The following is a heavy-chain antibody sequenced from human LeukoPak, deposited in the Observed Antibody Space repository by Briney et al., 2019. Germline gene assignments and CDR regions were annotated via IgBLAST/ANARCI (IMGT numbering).Heavy chain of an antibody. D-gene: IGHD2-2*01. V-gene: IGHV4-61*02. Sequence: SETLSLTCTVSGGSISSGSYYWSWIRQPAGKGLEWIGRISTSGSTNYNPSLKSRVTISVDTSKNQYSLKLTSVTAADTAVYYCARQSGSSTSDSFNIWGQGTMVTVSS. J-gene: IGHJ3*02. CDR2: ISTSGST. CDR3: ARQSGSSTSDSFNI. CDR1: GGSISSGSYY.